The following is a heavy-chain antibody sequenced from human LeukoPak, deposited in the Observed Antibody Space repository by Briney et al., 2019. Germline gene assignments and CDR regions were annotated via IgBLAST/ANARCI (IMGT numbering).Heavy chain of an antibody. CDR3: AKDQEILVVPAAINY. CDR2: ISGSGGST. D-gene: IGHD2-2*02. J-gene: IGHJ4*02. CDR1: GFTFSSYA. V-gene: IGHV3-23*01. Sequence: GGSLRLSCAASGFTFSSYAMSWVRQAPGKGLEWVSAISGSGGSTYYADSVKGRFTISRDNAKNPLYLQMNSLRAEDTAVYYCAKDQEILVVPAAINYWGQGTLVTVSS.